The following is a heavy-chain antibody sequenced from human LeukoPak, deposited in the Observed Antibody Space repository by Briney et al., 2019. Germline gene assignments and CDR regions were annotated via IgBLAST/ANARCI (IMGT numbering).Heavy chain of an antibody. CDR3: ARDGVTVASSASYWYFDL. CDR2: FCSTCRYI. J-gene: IGHJ2*01. V-gene: IGHV3-21*01. Sequence: GGSLRLSCAASGFTFSSYTINWLRLAAGNGVEWVSSFCSTCRYIYAADSVKGRFTISRDTSRISMYLQMDSLRAEDTAVYYCARDGVTVASSASYWYFDLWGRGTLVTVSS. CDR1: GFTFSSYT. D-gene: IGHD3-3*01.